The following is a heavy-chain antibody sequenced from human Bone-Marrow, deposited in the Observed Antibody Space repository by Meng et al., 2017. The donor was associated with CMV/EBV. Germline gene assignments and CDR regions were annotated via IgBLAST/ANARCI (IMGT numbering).Heavy chain of an antibody. V-gene: IGHV3-33*01. D-gene: IGHD2-2*01. CDR3: AREEGILVVVPAEGYYYGMDV. CDR2: IWYDGSNK. CDR1: GFSFNIHG. Sequence: GGSLRLSCAGSGFSFNIHGMHWVRQAPGEGLEWVAVIWYDGSNKYYANSVKGRFTISRDNSKNTLYLQMNSLRAEDTAVYYCAREEGILVVVPAEGYYYGMDVWAKGPRSPSP. J-gene: IGHJ6*02.